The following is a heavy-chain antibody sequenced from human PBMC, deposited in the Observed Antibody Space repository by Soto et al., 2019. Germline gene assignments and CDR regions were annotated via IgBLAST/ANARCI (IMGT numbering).Heavy chain of an antibody. CDR3: ARASIVATNDYYYYYMDV. D-gene: IGHD5-12*01. Sequence: ESGGGLVKPGGSLRLSCAASGFTFSSYSMNWVRQAPGKGLEWVSSISSSSSYIYYADSVKGRFTISKDNAKNSLYLQMNSLSAEDTAVYYCARASIVATNDYYYYYMDVWGKGTTVTVSS. J-gene: IGHJ6*03. V-gene: IGHV3-21*01. CDR2: ISSSSSYI. CDR1: GFTFSSYS.